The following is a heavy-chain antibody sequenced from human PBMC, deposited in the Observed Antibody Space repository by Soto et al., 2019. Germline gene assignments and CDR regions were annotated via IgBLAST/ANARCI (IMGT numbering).Heavy chain of an antibody. J-gene: IGHJ3*02. CDR3: ARAVDPSSSSSPDAFGI. D-gene: IGHD6-6*01. CDR1: GFTFDDYA. CDR2: ISWNSGSI. Sequence: EVQLVESGGGLVQPGRSLRLSCAASGFTFDDYAMHWVRQAPGKGLEWVSGISWNSGSIGYADSVKGRFTISRDNAKKSLCLQMNSLSAEATALYYCARAVDPSSSSSPDAFGIWGRGTMVTVSS. V-gene: IGHV3-9*01.